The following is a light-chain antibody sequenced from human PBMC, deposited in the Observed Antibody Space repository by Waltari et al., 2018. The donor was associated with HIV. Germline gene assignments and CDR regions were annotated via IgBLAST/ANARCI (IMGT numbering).Light chain of an antibody. CDR1: QGISSY. CDR2: AAS. CDR3: QQLNSYLGFT. Sequence: DIQLTQSPSFLSASVGDRPTITCRASQGISSYLAWYQQKPGKAPKPLIYAASTLQRGVPLRVSGSRSGTEFTLSISSLQPEDFATYYGQQLNSYLGFTFGPGTKVDIK. V-gene: IGKV1-9*01. J-gene: IGKJ3*01.